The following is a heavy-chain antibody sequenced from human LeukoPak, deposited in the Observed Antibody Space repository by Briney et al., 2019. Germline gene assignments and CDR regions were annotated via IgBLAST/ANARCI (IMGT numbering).Heavy chain of an antibody. CDR3: ADRDGVY. CDR1: GDSISRDY. D-gene: IGHD5-24*01. V-gene: IGHV4-59*01. J-gene: IGHJ4*02. CDR2: FYYSGST. Sequence: PSETLSLTCSVSGDSISRDYRTWIRQPPGKGLEWIGHFYYSGSTNYNPSLKSRVTISADTSKNQFSLKLISVTAADTAVYYCADRDGVYWGQGILVTVSS.